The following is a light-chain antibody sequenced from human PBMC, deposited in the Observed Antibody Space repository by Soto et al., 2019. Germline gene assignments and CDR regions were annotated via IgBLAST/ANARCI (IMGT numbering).Light chain of an antibody. J-gene: IGKJ1*01. CDR2: WAS. V-gene: IGKV4-1*01. CDR3: QEYYTTPST. Sequence: DIVMTQSPDSLAVSLGERATINCKSSQSVLYSSNNKNYLAWYQQKPGQPPKALIYWASTRESGFPDRFSGSGSVTDFTLTNSSLQAKDVAVYYDQEYYTTPSTFGQGTQLDIK. CDR1: QSVLYSSNNKNY.